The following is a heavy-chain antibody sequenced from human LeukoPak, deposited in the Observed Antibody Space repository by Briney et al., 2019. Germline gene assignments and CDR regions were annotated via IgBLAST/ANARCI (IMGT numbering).Heavy chain of an antibody. CDR2: IYYSGST. Sequence: SETLSLTCTVSGGSISSYYWSWIRQPPGKGLEWIGYIYYSGSTNYNPSLKSRVTISVDTSKNQFSLKLSSVTAADTAVYYCARQIMRLPDYWGQGTLVTVSS. V-gene: IGHV4-59*08. CDR1: GGSISSYY. J-gene: IGHJ4*02. CDR3: ARQIMRLPDY.